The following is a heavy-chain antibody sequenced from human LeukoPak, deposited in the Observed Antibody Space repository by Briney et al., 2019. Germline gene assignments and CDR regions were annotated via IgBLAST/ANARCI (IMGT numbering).Heavy chain of an antibody. CDR2: ISSSSSTI. CDR1: GFTFSSYS. D-gene: IGHD2-8*01. CDR3: VREGACNGACAFDI. Sequence: GGSLRLSCAASGFTFSSYSMNWVRQAPGKGLEWVSYISSSSSTIYYADSVKGRFTISRDNAKNSLYLQMNSLRAEDTAVYYCVREGACNGACAFDIWGQGTMVTVSS. V-gene: IGHV3-48*04. J-gene: IGHJ3*02.